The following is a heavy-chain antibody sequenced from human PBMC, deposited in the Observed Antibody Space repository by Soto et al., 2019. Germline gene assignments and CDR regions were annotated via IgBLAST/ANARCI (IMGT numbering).Heavy chain of an antibody. V-gene: IGHV4-39*01. D-gene: IGHD6-19*01. J-gene: IGHJ5*02. CDR3: ARNLAVAGTGASDP. CDR1: GGSISSSSYY. Sequence: SETLSLTCTVSGGSISSSSYYWGWIRQPPGKGLEWIGSIYYSGSTYYNPSLKSRVTIPVDTSKNQFSLKLSSVTAADTAVYYCARNLAVAGTGASDPWGQGTMVTVSS. CDR2: IYYSGST.